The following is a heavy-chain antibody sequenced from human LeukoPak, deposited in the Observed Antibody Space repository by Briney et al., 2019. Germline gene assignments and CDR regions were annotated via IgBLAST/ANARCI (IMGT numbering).Heavy chain of an antibody. V-gene: IGHV1-69*04. CDR2: IIPILGIA. CDR3: ARLVYCSGGSCYSPGAFDI. J-gene: IGHJ3*02. CDR1: GGTFSSYA. Sequence: SVKVSCKASGGTFSSYAISWVRQAPGQGLEWMGRIIPILGIANYAQKFQGRVTITADKSTSTAYMELSSLRSEDAAVYYCARLVYCSGGSCYSPGAFDIWGQGTMVTVSS. D-gene: IGHD2-15*01.